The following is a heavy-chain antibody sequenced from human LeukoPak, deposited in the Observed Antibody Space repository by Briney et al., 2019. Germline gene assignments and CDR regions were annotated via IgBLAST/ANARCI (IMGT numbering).Heavy chain of an antibody. CDR2: IYYSGST. J-gene: IGHJ4*02. D-gene: IGHD3-10*01. CDR1: GFTFSSYS. CDR3: ARDSKVRGIYFDY. V-gene: IGHV4-39*07. Sequence: GSLRLSCAASGFTFSSYSMNWVRQAPGKGLEWIGSIYYSGSTYYNPSLKSRVTISVDTSKNQFSLKLSSVTAADTAVYYCARDSKVRGIYFDYWGQGTLVTVSS.